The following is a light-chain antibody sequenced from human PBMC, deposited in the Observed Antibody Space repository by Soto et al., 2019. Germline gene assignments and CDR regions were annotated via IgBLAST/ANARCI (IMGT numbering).Light chain of an antibody. CDR3: SSYTSSSTLGLYV. CDR1: SSDIGAYNY. V-gene: IGLV2-14*01. J-gene: IGLJ1*01. Sequence: QSALTQPASVSGSPGQSITISCTRTSSDIGAYNYVSWYQQHPGKAPKLMIYDVNNRPSGVSNRFSGSKSGNTASLTISGLQAEDEADYYCSSYTSSSTLGLYVFGTGTKVTVL. CDR2: DVN.